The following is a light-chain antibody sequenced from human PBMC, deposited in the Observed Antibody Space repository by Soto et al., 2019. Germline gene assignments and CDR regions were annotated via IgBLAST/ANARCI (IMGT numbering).Light chain of an antibody. J-gene: IGLJ1*01. Sequence: SALTQPASVSGSPGQSITISCTGISSDIGDYNYVSWYQQHPGKAPKLLIFEVSDRPSGVSNRFSGSKSGNTASLTISGLQAEDEADYYCSSYTSRNTYVFGTGTKVTVL. CDR1: SSDIGDYNY. CDR2: EVS. CDR3: SSYTSRNTYV. V-gene: IGLV2-14*01.